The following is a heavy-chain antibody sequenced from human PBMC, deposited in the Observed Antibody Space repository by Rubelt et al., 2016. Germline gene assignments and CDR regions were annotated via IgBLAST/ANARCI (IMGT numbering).Heavy chain of an antibody. CDR2: IYYSGST. D-gene: IGHD3-22*01. CDR1: GYSISSGYY. J-gene: IGHJ3*02. CDR3: ARDELTYYYDSSGYGFDI. V-gene: IGHV4-38-2*02. Sequence: QVQLQESGPGLVKPSETLSLTCTVSGYSISSGYYWGWIRQPPGKGLEWIGSIYYSGSTYYNPSLKSRVTISVDTSKNQFALKLSSVTAADTAVYYCARDELTYYYDSSGYGFDIWGQGTMVTVSS.